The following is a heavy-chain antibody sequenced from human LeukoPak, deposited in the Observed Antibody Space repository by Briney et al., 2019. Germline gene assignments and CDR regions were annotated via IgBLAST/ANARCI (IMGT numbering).Heavy chain of an antibody. V-gene: IGHV3-74*01. CDR1: GFTFSSYW. CDR2: INSDGSIT. CDR3: ARVGASGAFDI. D-gene: IGHD3-10*01. J-gene: IGHJ3*02. Sequence: PGGSLRLSCAASGFTFSSYWMHWVRQAPGKGLVWVSRINSDGSITTYADSVKGRFTISRDNAKNTLYLQMNSLRAEDTAVYNCARVGASGAFDIWGQGTMVTVSS.